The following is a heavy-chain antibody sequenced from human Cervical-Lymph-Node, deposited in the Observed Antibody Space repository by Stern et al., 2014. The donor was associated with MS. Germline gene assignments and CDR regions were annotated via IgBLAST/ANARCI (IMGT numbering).Heavy chain of an antibody. Sequence: QLVQSGAEVKKPGASVKVSCKASGYTFTTYYMHWVRQAPGQGLEWKGRINPSGGSTSYAQKFQGRVTMTRDTSTSTVYMDLRSLRSEDTAVYYCAREVAGHRLGMMDVWGQGTTVTVSS. V-gene: IGHV1-46*01. D-gene: IGHD6-19*01. J-gene: IGHJ6*02. CDR3: AREVAGHRLGMMDV. CDR2: INPSGGST. CDR1: GYTFTTYY.